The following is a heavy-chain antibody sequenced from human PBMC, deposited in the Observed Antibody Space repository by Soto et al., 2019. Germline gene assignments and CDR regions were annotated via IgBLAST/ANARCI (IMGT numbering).Heavy chain of an antibody. CDR1: GYTFTGYY. J-gene: IGHJ4*02. CDR3: AREPYYYDSSGYYYATPYFDY. CDR2: INPNSGGT. Sequence: QVQLVQSGAEVKKPGASVKVSCKASGYTFTGYYMHWVRQAPGQGLEWMGWINPNSGGTNYAQKFQGRVTMTRDTSNSTAYMELSRLRSDDTAVYYCAREPYYYDSSGYYYATPYFDYWGQGTLVTVSS. V-gene: IGHV1-2*02. D-gene: IGHD3-22*01.